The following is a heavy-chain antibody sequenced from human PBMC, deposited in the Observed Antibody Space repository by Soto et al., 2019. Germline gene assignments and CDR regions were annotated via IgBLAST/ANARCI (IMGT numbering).Heavy chain of an antibody. V-gene: IGHV4-59*01. Sequence: NPSETLPLTCTVPGGSISGYYWSWIRQPPGKGLEWIGYIYYIGSTNYNPSLKSRVTISVDTTKYHFSLKLSSVTAADTAVYYCARSIPSGIYSSGWYAPFDIWGQGTMVTVSS. D-gene: IGHD6-19*01. CDR3: ARSIPSGIYSSGWYAPFDI. CDR2: IYYIGST. J-gene: IGHJ3*02. CDR1: GGSISGYY.